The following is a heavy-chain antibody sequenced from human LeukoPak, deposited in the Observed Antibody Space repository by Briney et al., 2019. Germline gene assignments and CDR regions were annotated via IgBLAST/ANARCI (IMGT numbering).Heavy chain of an antibody. V-gene: IGHV4-61*02. CDR2: IYTSGST. Sequence: PSETLSLTCTVSGGSISSGSYYWSWIRQPAGKGLEWIGRIYTSGSTNYNPSLKSRVTISVDTSKNQFSLKLSSVTAADTAVYYCARLTKGNAFDIWGQGTMVTVSS. J-gene: IGHJ3*02. D-gene: IGHD1-1*01. CDR3: ARLTKGNAFDI. CDR1: GGSISSGSYY.